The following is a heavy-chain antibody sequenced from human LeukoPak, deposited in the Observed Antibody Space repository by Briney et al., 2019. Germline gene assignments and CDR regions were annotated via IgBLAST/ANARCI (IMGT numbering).Heavy chain of an antibody. D-gene: IGHD2-8*01. V-gene: IGHV4-59*01. Sequence: SETLSLTCTVSGGSISSYYWSWIRQPPGKGLEWIEYIYYSGSTNYNPSLKSRVTISVDTSKNQFSLKLSSVTAADTAVYYCARARLYGSYYYYYGMDVWGQGTTVTVSS. CDR3: ARARLYGSYYYYYGMDV. CDR2: IYYSGST. CDR1: GGSISSYY. J-gene: IGHJ6*02.